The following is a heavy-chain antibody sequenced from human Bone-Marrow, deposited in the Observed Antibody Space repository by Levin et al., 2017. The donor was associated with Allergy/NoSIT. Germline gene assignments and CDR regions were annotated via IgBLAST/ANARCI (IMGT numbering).Heavy chain of an antibody. J-gene: IGHJ6*02. CDR3: ARAGYNDYRVPYYAMDL. V-gene: IGHV3-33*01. CDR2: IWNDGSNK. CDR1: DFTFRIYG. Sequence: PGGSLRLSCAASDFTFRIYGMHWVRQAPGKGLTWVAFIWNDGSNKYYADSVEGRFTISRDNSKNTLSLQMNSLGAEDAGVYYCARAGYNDYRVPYYAMDLWGQGTTVTVSS. D-gene: IGHD1-1*01.